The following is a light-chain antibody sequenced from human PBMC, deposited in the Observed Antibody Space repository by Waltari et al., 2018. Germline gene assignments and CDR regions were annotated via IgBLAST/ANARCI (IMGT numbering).Light chain of an antibody. CDR2: YVS. J-gene: IGLJ3*02. Sequence: QSALTQPVSVSGSPGQSVTIPCTGPSNNVGSYTLVSWFQHHPDQAPKLLIFYVSKRPSGVSNRFSGSKSGNTASLTISGLQTEDEADYYCCSYSTGGSWMFGGGTKLTVL. CDR1: SNNVGSYTL. CDR3: CSYSTGGSWM. V-gene: IGLV2-23*02.